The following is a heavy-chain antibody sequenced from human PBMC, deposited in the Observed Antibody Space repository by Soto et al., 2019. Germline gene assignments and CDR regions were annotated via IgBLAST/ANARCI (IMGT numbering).Heavy chain of an antibody. CDR3: AKVVVAATRHTDFDS. V-gene: IGHV4-39*01. Sequence: SETLSLTCTVSGGSINSNNYYWAWIRQPPGKGLAWIASIYYDGSTYYNPSLKSRVTISIDTSKNQFSLRLRSVTATDTAIYYCAKVVVAATRHTDFDSWGQGTLVTVSS. J-gene: IGHJ4*02. CDR2: IYYDGST. CDR1: GGSINSNNYY. D-gene: IGHD2-15*01.